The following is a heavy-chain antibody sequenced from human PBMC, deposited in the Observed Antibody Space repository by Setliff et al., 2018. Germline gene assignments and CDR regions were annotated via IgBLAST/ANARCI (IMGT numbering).Heavy chain of an antibody. CDR1: GYTFTSYA. J-gene: IGHJ4*02. CDR3: ARDGGYCSGGSCYGLDY. V-gene: IGHV1-3*01. Sequence: ASVKVSCKASGYTFTSYAMHWVRQAPGQRLEWMGWINAGNGKTKYSQKFQGRVTITRDTSASTAYMELSSLRSEDTAVYYCARDGGYCSGGSCYGLDYWGQGTLVTVSS. CDR2: INAGNGKT. D-gene: IGHD2-15*01.